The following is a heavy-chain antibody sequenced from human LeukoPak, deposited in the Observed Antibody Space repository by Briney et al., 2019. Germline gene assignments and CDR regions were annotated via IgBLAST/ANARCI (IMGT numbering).Heavy chain of an antibody. CDR1: TFTFSRYW. CDR2: INSDGTNT. CDR3: AGVEDIVVVPAAMPAPDPHAPYNWFDP. Sequence: GGSLRLSCAASTFTFSRYWMHWVRQAPGKGLVWVSRINSDGTNTYYADSVKGRFTISRDNTKNTLYLQMNSLRTEDTAVYYCAGVEDIVVVPAAMPAPDPHAPYNWFDPWGQGTLVTVSS. J-gene: IGHJ5*02. V-gene: IGHV3-74*01. D-gene: IGHD2-2*01.